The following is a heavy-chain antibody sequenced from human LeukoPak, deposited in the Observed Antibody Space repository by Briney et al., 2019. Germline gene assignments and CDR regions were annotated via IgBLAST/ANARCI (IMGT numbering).Heavy chain of an antibody. V-gene: IGHV1-46*01. CDR1: GYTFTSYY. CDR3: ARSTQNYYYDSSGYSDLDY. D-gene: IGHD3-22*01. CDR2: INPSGGST. J-gene: IGHJ4*02. Sequence: ASVKVSCKASGYTFTSYYMHWVRQAPGQGLEWMGIINPSGGSTSYAQKLQGRVTMTTDTSTSTAYMELRSLRSDDTAVYYCARSTQNYYYDSSGYSDLDYWGQGTLVTVSS.